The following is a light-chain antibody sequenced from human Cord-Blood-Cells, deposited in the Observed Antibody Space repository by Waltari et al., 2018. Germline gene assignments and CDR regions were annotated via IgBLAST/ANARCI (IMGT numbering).Light chain of an antibody. CDR3: QQYNSYGT. J-gene: IGKJ1*01. CDR1: QSISSW. CDR2: KAS. Sequence: QMTQSPSTLSVSVGDRVTITCRASQSISSWLAWYQQKPGKAPKLLIYKASSLESGVPSRFSGSGSGTEFTLTISSLQPDDFATYYCQQYNSYGTFGQGTKVEIK. V-gene: IGKV1-5*03.